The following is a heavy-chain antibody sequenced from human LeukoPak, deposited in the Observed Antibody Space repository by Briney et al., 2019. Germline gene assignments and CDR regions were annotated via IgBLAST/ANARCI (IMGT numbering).Heavy chain of an antibody. J-gene: IGHJ4*02. CDR2: ISYDGSNK. CDR3: AKGGSSWRVGY. CDR1: GFTFSSYG. V-gene: IGHV3-30*18. D-gene: IGHD6-13*01. Sequence: GGSLRLSCAASGFTFSSYGMHWVRQAPGKGLEWVAVISYDGSNKYYADSVKGRFTISRDNSKNTLYLQMNSLRAEDTAVYYCAKGGSSWRVGYWGQGTLVTVSS.